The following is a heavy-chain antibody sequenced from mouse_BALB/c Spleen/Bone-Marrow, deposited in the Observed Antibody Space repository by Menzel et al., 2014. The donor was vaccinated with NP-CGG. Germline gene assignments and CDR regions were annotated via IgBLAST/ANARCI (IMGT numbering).Heavy chain of an antibody. J-gene: IGHJ2*01. CDR1: GYSITSDYA. Sequence: DVKLVESGPGLVKPSQSLSLTCTVTGYSITSDYAWNWIRQFPGNKLEWMGYINYSGSTSYNPSLKSRISNTRDTSKNQFFLQLNSVTTEDTATYYCARGSHFDYWGQGTTLTVSS. CDR3: ARGSHFDY. CDR2: INYSGST. V-gene: IGHV3-2*02.